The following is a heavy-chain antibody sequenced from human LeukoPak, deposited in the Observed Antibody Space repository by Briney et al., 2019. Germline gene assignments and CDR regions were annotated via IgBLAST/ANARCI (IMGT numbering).Heavy chain of an antibody. V-gene: IGHV1-69*01. CDR3: ARAYDYVWGSYRYMEDYYYGMDV. CDR2: IIPIFGTA. CDR1: GGTFSSYA. J-gene: IGHJ6*02. D-gene: IGHD3-16*02. Sequence: SVKVSCKASGGTFSSYAISWVRQAPGQGLELMGGIIPIFGTANYAQKFQGRVTITADESTSTAYMELSSLRSEDTAVYYCARAYDYVWGSYRYMEDYYYGMDVWGQGITVTVSS.